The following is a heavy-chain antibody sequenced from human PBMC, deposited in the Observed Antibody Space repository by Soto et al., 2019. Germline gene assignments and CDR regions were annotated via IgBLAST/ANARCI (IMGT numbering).Heavy chain of an antibody. J-gene: IGHJ3*02. CDR2: ISSNGGST. Sequence: GGSLRLSCSASGFTFSSYAMHWVRQAPGKGLEYVSAISSNGGSTYYADSVKGRFTISRENSKNTLYLQMSSLRAEDTAVYYCVKDYYDFWSGDRDAFDIWGQGTMVTVSS. CDR1: GFTFSSYA. D-gene: IGHD3-3*01. CDR3: VKDYYDFWSGDRDAFDI. V-gene: IGHV3-64D*08.